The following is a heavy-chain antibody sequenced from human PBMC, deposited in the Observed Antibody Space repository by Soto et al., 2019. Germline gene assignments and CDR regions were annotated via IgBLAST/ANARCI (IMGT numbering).Heavy chain of an antibody. CDR2: ISAYNGNT. CDR3: ANYSSGYYSPFDP. CDR1: GYTFTSYG. J-gene: IGHJ5*02. V-gene: IGHV1-18*01. Sequence: ASVKVSCKTSGYTFTSYGISWVRQAPGQGLEWMGWISAYNGNTNYAQKLQGRVTMTTDTSTSTAYMELRSLRSDDTAVYYCANYSSGYYSPFDPWGQGTLVTVSS. D-gene: IGHD3-22*01.